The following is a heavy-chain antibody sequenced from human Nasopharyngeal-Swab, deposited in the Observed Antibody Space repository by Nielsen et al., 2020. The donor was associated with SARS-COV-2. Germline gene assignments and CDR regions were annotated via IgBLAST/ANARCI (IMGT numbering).Heavy chain of an antibody. V-gene: IGHV1-18*01. Sequence: ASVKVSCKASGYTFTSYGISWVRQAPGQGLEWMGWISAYNGNTNYAQKLQGRVTVTTDTSTSTAYMELRSLRSDDTAVYYCARAMGSGSLSDWYYYYGMDVWGQGTTVTVSS. J-gene: IGHJ6*02. CDR2: ISAYNGNT. D-gene: IGHD6-19*01. CDR3: ARAMGSGSLSDWYYYYGMDV. CDR1: GYTFTSYG.